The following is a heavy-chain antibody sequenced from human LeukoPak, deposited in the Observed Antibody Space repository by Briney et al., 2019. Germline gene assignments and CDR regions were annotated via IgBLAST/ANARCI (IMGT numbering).Heavy chain of an antibody. V-gene: IGHV4-34*01. CDR1: GGSFSGYY. D-gene: IGHD1-1*01. J-gene: IGHJ6*02. CDR2: INHSGST. Sequence: SETLSLTCAVYGGSFSGYYWSWIRQPPGKGLEWIGEINHSGSTNYNPSLKSRVTISVDTSKNQFSLKLSSVIAADTAVYYCARGAVHYYNGMDVWGQGTTVTVSS. CDR3: ARGAVHYYNGMDV.